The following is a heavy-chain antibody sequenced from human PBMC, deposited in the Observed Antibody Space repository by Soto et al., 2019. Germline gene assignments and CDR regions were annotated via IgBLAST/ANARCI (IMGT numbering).Heavy chain of an antibody. CDR2: IGTAGDT. D-gene: IGHD1-7*01. Sequence: GGSLRLSCAASGFTFSSYDMHWVRQATGKGLEWVSAIGTAGDTYYPGSVKGRFTISRENAKNSLYLQMNSLRAEDTAVYYCARGLRYNWNYLEYWGQGTLVTVSS. V-gene: IGHV3-13*01. J-gene: IGHJ4*02. CDR1: GFTFSSYD. CDR3: ARGLRYNWNYLEY.